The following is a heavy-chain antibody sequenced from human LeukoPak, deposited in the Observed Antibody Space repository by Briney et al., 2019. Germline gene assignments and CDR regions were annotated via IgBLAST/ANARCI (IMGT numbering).Heavy chain of an antibody. CDR2: IYYSGST. CDR3: ASSDYYGSGSYYSQPFDY. D-gene: IGHD3-10*01. CDR1: GGSISCGDYY. Sequence: PSQTLSLTCTVSGGSISCGDYYWSWFRQPPGKGQEWLGYIYYSGSTYYNPSLKSRVTISVDTSKNQFSLKLSSVTAADTAVYFCASSDYYGSGSYYSQPFDYWGQGTLVTVSS. V-gene: IGHV4-30-4*01. J-gene: IGHJ4*02.